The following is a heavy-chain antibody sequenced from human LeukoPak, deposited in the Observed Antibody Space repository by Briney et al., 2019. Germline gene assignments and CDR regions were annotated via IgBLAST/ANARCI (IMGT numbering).Heavy chain of an antibody. CDR1: GFTFSSYG. CDR2: IRYDGSNK. J-gene: IGHJ3*02. D-gene: IGHD3-10*01. CDR3: AKTGMVRGVYGPFYI. V-gene: IGHV3-30*02. Sequence: GGSLRLSCAASGFTFSSYGMHWVRQAPGKGLEWVAFIRYDGSNKYYADSVKGRFTISRDNSKNTLYLQMNSLRAEDTAVYYCAKTGMVRGVYGPFYIWGQGTMVTVSS.